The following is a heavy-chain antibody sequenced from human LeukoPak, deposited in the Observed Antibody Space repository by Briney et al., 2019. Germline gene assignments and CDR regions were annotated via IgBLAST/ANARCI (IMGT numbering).Heavy chain of an antibody. J-gene: IGHJ4*02. CDR3: ARFYGLGYFDY. CDR2: INHSGST. CDR1: GGSFSGYY. V-gene: IGHV4-34*01. Sequence: PSETLSLTCAVYGGSFSGYYWSWIRQPPGKGLEWIGEINHSGSTNYNPSLKSRVTISVDTSKNQFSLKLSSVTAADTAVYYCARFYGLGYFDYWGQGTLVTVSS. D-gene: IGHD4-17*01.